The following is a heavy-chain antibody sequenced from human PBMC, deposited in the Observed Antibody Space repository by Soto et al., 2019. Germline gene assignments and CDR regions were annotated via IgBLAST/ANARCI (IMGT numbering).Heavy chain of an antibody. J-gene: IGHJ6*02. V-gene: IGHV3-23*01. CDR3: VRGTPTPGLEI. Sequence: GGSLRLSCTASGFSFNSNAMSWVRQAPGKGLEWVSVISGSGGVTFYADSVKGRFFISRDSTRNSLYLNMDSLRVEDTATYYCVRGTPTPGLEIWGRGTTVTVSS. CDR2: ISGSGGVT. D-gene: IGHD1-7*01. CDR1: GFSFNSNA.